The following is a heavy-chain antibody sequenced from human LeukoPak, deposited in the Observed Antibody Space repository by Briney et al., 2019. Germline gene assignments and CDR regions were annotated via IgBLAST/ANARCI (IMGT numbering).Heavy chain of an antibody. J-gene: IGHJ4*02. CDR3: TREAGDRVDY. CDR1: GFTFVDYA. V-gene: IGHV3-49*03. D-gene: IGHD4-17*01. CDR2: IRMKASGATT. Sequence: GGSLRLSCTASGFTFVDYAMSWFRQAPGKGLEWVGFIRMKASGATTEYAASVKGRFTMSRDDSKNIAFLQMNRLKTEDTAVYYCTREAGDRVDYWGQGTLVIVSS.